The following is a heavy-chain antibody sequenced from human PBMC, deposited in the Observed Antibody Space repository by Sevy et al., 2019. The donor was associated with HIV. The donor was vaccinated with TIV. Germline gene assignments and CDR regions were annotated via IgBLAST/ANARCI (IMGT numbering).Heavy chain of an antibody. CDR2: IYYTGRT. D-gene: IGHD4-4*01. J-gene: IGHJ3*02. CDR3: AREVDVPTDSDAFDI. V-gene: IGHV4-31*03. CDR1: GDSISSVNYF. Sequence: SETLSLTCTVSGDSISSVNYFWSWIRQHPGKGLEWVGYIYYTGRTFYNPSLESRVKLSRDTSRNQFSLNLSSVTAADTAVYYCAREVDVPTDSDAFDIWGQGTMVTVSS.